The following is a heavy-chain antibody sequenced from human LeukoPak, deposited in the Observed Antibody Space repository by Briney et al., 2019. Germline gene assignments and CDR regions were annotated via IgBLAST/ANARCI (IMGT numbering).Heavy chain of an antibody. J-gene: IGHJ4*02. CDR3: ARVIGITYYYVSSGYYSPPDY. V-gene: IGHV3-48*01. Sequence: PGGSLRLSCAASGFTFSSNSMNWVRQAPGKGLEWVSHITGSSSTIYYADSVKGRFTISRDNAKNSLYLQMNSLKAEDTAVYYCARVIGITYYYVSSGYYSPPDYWGQGTLVTVSS. CDR2: ITGSSSTI. D-gene: IGHD3-22*01. CDR1: GFTFSSNS.